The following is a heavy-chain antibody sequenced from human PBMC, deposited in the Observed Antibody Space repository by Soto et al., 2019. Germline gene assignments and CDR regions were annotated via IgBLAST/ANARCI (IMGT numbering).Heavy chain of an antibody. J-gene: IGHJ4*02. Sequence: EVQLVESGGGLVQPGGSLRLSCAASGFTFDDYSMHWVRQAPGRGLEWVSGISWHSGSIDYADSVKGRFTISRDNAKNFLYLEMNSLRPEDTALYYCARGELGAVAGYFEYWGQGTLVTVSS. V-gene: IGHV3-9*01. CDR2: ISWHSGSI. CDR1: GFTFDDYS. D-gene: IGHD6-19*01. CDR3: ARGELGAVAGYFEY.